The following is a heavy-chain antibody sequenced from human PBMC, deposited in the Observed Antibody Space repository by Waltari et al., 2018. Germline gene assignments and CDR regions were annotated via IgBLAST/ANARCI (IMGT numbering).Heavy chain of an antibody. CDR3: ASKYYDFWSGYYTHYYFDY. J-gene: IGHJ4*02. Sequence: QVQLQQWGAGLLKPSETLSLTCAVYGGSFSGYYWSWIRPPPGKGLEWIGEINHSGSTNYNPSLKSRVTISVDTSKNQFSLKLSSVTAADTAVYYCASKYYDFWSGYYTHYYFDYWGQGTLVTVSS. V-gene: IGHV4-34*01. CDR1: GGSFSGYY. D-gene: IGHD3-3*01. CDR2: INHSGST.